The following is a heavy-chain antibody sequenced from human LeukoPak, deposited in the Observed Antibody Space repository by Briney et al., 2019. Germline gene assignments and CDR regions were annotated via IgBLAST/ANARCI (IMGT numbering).Heavy chain of an antibody. Sequence: RASVKVSCKASGYTFTSYYMHWVRQAPGQGLEWMGIINPSGGSASYAQKFQGRVTMTRDTSTSTVYMELSSLRSEDTAVYYCARDRDCSSTSCYSEYDYWGQGTLVTVSS. D-gene: IGHD2-2*01. V-gene: IGHV1-46*01. CDR3: ARDRDCSSTSCYSEYDY. CDR1: GYTFTSYY. J-gene: IGHJ4*02. CDR2: INPSGGSA.